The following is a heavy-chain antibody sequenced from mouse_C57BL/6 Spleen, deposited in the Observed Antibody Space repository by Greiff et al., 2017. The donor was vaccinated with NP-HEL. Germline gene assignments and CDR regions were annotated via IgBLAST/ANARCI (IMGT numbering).Heavy chain of an antibody. CDR3: ARHERVYGYDVAWFAY. J-gene: IGHJ3*01. D-gene: IGHD2-2*01. V-gene: IGHV1-62-2*01. CDR2: FYPGSGSI. CDR1: GYTFTEYT. Sequence: QVQLKESGAELVKPGASVKLSCKASGYTFTEYTIHWVKQRSGQGLEWIGWFYPGSGSIKYNEKFKDKATLTADKSSSTVYMELSRLTSEDSAVYFCARHERVYGYDVAWFAYWGQGTLVTVSA.